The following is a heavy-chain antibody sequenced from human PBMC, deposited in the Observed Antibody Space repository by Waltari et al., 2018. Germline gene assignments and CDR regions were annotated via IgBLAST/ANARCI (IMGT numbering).Heavy chain of an antibody. J-gene: IGHJ4*02. V-gene: IGHV3-23*01. D-gene: IGHD6-13*01. CDR1: GFTFSSYG. CDR2: FSGSSGNT. CDR3: ASRITATGTKYFDY. Sequence: EVQLLESGGGLVQPGGSLRLSCAASGFTFSSYGMSWVRQAPGKGLEWVSTFSGSSGNTYYADSVKGRFTMSRDTSKNTLYLQMNSLRAEDTAVYYCASRITATGTKYFDYWGQGTLVTVSS.